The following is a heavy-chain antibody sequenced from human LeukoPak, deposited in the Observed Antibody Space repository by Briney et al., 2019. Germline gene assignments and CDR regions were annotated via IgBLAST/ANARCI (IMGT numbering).Heavy chain of an antibody. CDR2: ISGSGGST. J-gene: IGHJ4*02. CDR1: GFTFSSYA. CDR3: AKDPKGYCSSTSCSA. Sequence: GGSLRLSCAASGFTFSSYAMSWVHQAPGKGLEWVSAISGSGGSTYYADSVKGRFTISRDNSKNTLYLQMNSLRAEDTAVYYCAKDPKGYCSSTSCSAWGQGTLVTVSS. V-gene: IGHV3-23*01. D-gene: IGHD2-2*01.